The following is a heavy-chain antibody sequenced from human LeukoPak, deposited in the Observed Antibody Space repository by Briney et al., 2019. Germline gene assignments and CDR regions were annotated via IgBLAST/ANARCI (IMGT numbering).Heavy chain of an antibody. CDR2: INTNTGNP. CDR1: GYTFTSYA. D-gene: IGHD5-18*01. CDR3: ARDASTYNYGRFDYFDY. J-gene: IGHJ4*02. Sequence: ASVKVSCKASGYTFTSYAMNWVRQAPGQGLEWMGWINTNTGNPTYAQGFTGRFVSSSDTSVSTAYLQISSLKAEDTAVYYCARDASTYNYGRFDYFDYWGQGTLVTVSS. V-gene: IGHV7-4-1*02.